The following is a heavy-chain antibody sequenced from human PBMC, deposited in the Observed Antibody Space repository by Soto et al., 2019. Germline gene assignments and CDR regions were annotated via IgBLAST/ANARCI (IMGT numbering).Heavy chain of an antibody. CDR1: GYAFTTYG. Sequence: QVHLVQSGAEVKKPGASVKVSCKGSGYAFTTYGITWVRQAPGQGLEWMGWISDHNGNTNYAQKLQGRVTVTRDTSTSTAYMELRSLKSDDAAVYYWASGRDGDYWGQGSLVTVSS. CDR3: ASGRDGDY. D-gene: IGHD1-26*01. J-gene: IGHJ4*02. CDR2: ISDHNGNT. V-gene: IGHV1-18*01.